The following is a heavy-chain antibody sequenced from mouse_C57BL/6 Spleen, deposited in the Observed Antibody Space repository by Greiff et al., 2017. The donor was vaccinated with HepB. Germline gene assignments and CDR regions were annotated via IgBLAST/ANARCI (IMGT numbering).Heavy chain of an antibody. D-gene: IGHD2-1*01. J-gene: IGHJ1*03. Sequence: VQLQQSVAELVRPGASVKLSCTASGFNIKNTYMHWVKQRPEQGLEWIGRIDPANGNTKYTPKFKGKATITADTSSNTAYLQLSSLTSEDSAVYDCAALYGRPYFDVWGTGTTVTVSS. V-gene: IGHV14-3*01. CDR2: IDPANGNT. CDR3: AALYGRPYFDV. CDR1: GFNIKNTY.